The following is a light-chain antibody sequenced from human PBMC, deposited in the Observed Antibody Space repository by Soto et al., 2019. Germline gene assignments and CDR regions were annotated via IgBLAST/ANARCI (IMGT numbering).Light chain of an antibody. V-gene: IGKV3-20*01. CDR2: DAS. Sequence: ELAMTPCAVCWSGEERATRSCRASQSVSSSYLAWYQQKPGQAPRLLIYDASNRATGIPARFSGSGSGTDFTLTINSLEPADSAVYYCQQYDSPPKTFAQGTKVDIK. CDR3: QQYDSPPKT. CDR1: QSVSSSY. J-gene: IGKJ1*01.